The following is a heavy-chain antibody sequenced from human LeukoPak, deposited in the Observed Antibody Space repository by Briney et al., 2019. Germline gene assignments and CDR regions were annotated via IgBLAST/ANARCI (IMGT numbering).Heavy chain of an antibody. V-gene: IGHV4-34*01. CDR1: GGSFSGYY. Sequence: SETLSLTCAVYGGSFSGYYWSWIRQPPGKGLEWIGEINHSGSTNYNPSLKSRVTISVDTSKNQFSLKLSSVTAADTAVYYCARSTMVRGVFVPFDPWGQGTLVTVSS. J-gene: IGHJ5*02. CDR2: INHSGST. CDR3: ARSTMVRGVFVPFDP. D-gene: IGHD3-10*01.